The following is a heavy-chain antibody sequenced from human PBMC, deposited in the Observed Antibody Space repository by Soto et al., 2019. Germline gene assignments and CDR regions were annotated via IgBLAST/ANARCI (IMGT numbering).Heavy chain of an antibody. J-gene: IGHJ4*02. CDR2: IYYSGST. CDR1: GGSISSSSYY. CDR3: AVEQWLVRGLSDY. D-gene: IGHD6-19*01. Sequence: QLQLQESGPGLVKPSETLSLTCTVSGGSISSSSYYWGWIRQPPGKGLEWIGSIYYSGSTYYNPSLKSRVTISVDTSKNQFSLKLSSVTAADTAVYYCAVEQWLVRGLSDYWGQGTLVTVSS. V-gene: IGHV4-39*01.